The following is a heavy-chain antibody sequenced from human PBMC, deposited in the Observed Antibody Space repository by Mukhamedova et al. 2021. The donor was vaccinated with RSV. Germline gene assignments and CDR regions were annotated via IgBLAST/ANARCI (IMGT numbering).Heavy chain of an antibody. Sequence: SRVTISVDTSKNQFSLKLSSVTAADTAVYYCARCDSHSYWYFDLWGRGTLVTVSS. CDR3: ARCDSHSYWYFDL. J-gene: IGHJ2*01. V-gene: IGHV4-59*01. D-gene: IGHD2-21*02.